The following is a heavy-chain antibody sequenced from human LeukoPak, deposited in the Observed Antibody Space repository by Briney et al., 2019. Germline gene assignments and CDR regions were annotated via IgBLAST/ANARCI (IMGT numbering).Heavy chain of an antibody. CDR1: GGSVRNYY. V-gene: IGHV4-59*02. CDR3: ARYVLYSSGWYFDY. D-gene: IGHD6-19*01. CDR2: IYYTGSS. J-gene: IGHJ4*02. Sequence: PSETLSLTCTVSGGSVRNYYWTWIRQPSGKGLEWIGYIYYTGSSNYSPSLRSRVTISLDTSQKQFSLKMSSVTAADTAVYYCARYVLYSSGWYFDYWDQGTLVTVSS.